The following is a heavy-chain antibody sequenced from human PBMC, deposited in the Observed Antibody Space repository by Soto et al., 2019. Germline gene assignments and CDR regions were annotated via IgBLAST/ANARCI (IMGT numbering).Heavy chain of an antibody. CDR1: GGSISSYY. Sequence: QVQLQESGPGLVKPSETLSLTCTVSGGSISSYYWSWIRQPPGKGLEWIGYIYYRGSTNYHPSLKSRVPKAVDTSKHQFSLKLRSVTAADTAMYYCARFNWYFDLWGRGTLVTVSS. CDR3: ARFNWYFDL. CDR2: IYYRGST. J-gene: IGHJ2*01. V-gene: IGHV4-59*01.